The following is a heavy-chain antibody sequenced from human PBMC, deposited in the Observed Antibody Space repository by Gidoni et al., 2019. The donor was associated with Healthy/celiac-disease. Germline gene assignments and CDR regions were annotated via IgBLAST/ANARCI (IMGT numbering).Heavy chain of an antibody. J-gene: IGHJ6*02. V-gene: IGHV7-4-1*02. CDR3: ARDSSSWYYYYYGMDV. CDR2: INTNTVNP. CDR1: GYTFTSYA. D-gene: IGHD6-13*01. Sequence: QVQLVQSGSELKKPGASVKVSCKASGYTFTSYAMNWVRQAPGQGLEWMGLINTNTVNPTYAKGFTGRFVFSLDTSVSTAYLQISSLKAEDTAVYYCARDSSSWYYYYYGMDVWGQGTTVTVSS.